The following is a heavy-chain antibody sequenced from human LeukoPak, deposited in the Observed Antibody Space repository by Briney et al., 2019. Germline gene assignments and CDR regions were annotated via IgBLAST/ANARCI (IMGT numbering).Heavy chain of an antibody. Sequence: ASVNVSCKACGYTFTGYYMHWVRQAPGQGLEWMGWINPNSGGTNYAQKFQGRVTMTRDTSISTAYMELSRLRSDDSAVYYCARDSGVGATPTAWGQGTLVTVSS. CDR3: ARDSGVGATPTA. V-gene: IGHV1-2*02. D-gene: IGHD1-26*01. J-gene: IGHJ5*02. CDR2: INPNSGGT. CDR1: GYTFTGYY.